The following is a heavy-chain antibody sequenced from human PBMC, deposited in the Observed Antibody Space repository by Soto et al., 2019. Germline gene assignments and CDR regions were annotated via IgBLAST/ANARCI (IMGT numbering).Heavy chain of an antibody. V-gene: IGHV4-31*03. CDR1: GASITNPDHY. CDR2: IYYSGNT. Sequence: QVQLQESGPGLVKPSQTLSLTCTVSGASITNPDHYWAWIRQHPGKGLEWIGYIYYSGNTYYNPSLKGRVSISIATSTSRFSLELSSVTVADPAVYYCARSRVCSRTASWGQGARFTVSS. J-gene: IGHJ5*02. D-gene: IGHD1-1*01. CDR3: ARSRVCSRTAS.